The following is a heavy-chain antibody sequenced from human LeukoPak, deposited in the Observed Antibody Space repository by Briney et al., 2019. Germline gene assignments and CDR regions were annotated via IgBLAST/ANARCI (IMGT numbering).Heavy chain of an antibody. V-gene: IGHV4-30-2*01. CDR3: ASIDFDWLDDY. Sequence: TLSLTCAVSGGSISSGGYSWSWIRQPPGKGLEWIGYIYHSGSTYYNPSLKSRVTISVDRSKNQFSLKLSSVTAADTAVYYCASIDFDWLDDYWGQGTLVTVSS. CDR1: GGSISSGGYS. D-gene: IGHD3-9*01. J-gene: IGHJ4*02. CDR2: IYHSGST.